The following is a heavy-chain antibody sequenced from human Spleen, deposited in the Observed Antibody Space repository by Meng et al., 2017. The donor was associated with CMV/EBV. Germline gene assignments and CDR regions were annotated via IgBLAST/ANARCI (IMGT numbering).Heavy chain of an antibody. D-gene: IGHD1-1*01. Sequence: GSLRLSCTVSGDSISSYYWSWIRQPPGKRLEWIGYIYYSGSINYNPSLRSRVTISVDTSKNQFSLKLSSATPADTAVYYCAKTTRRFGLDVWGQGTTVTVSS. CDR2: IYYSGSI. J-gene: IGHJ6*02. CDR1: GDSISSYY. CDR3: AKTTRRFGLDV. V-gene: IGHV4-59*01.